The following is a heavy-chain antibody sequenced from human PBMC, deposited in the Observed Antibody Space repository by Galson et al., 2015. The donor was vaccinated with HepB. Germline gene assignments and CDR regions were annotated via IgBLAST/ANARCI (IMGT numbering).Heavy chain of an antibody. J-gene: IGHJ4*02. CDR3: ARAKRGFGVVIWAFDY. Sequence: SVKVSCKASGGTFSSYAISWVRQAPGQGLEWMGGIIPIFGIANYAQKFQGRVTITADESTSTAYTELSSLRSEDTAAYYCARAKRGFGVVIWAFDYWGQGTLVTVSS. CDR1: GGTFSSYA. D-gene: IGHD3-3*01. V-gene: IGHV1-69*13. CDR2: IIPIFGIA.